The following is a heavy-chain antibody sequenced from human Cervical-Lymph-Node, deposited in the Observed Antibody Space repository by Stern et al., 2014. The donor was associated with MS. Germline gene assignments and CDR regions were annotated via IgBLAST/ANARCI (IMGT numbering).Heavy chain of an antibody. Sequence: QLQLQESGPGLVKPSETLSLTCAVSGDSISSYTHYWAWIRQPPGKGLEWIGSVYYSGATSYNPPLKSRVAIPVDTSKNHSSLGLNCVTAADTAVYYCAKHACTGAACPFDLWGQGTLVTVSS. CDR1: GDSISSYTHY. J-gene: IGHJ4*02. D-gene: IGHD2-8*02. V-gene: IGHV4-39*01. CDR2: VYYSGAT. CDR3: AKHACTGAACPFDL.